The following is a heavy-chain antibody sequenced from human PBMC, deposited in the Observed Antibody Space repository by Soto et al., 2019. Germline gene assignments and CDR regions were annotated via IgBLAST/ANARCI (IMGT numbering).Heavy chain of an antibody. J-gene: IGHJ4*02. Sequence: EVQLLESGGGLVQPGGSLRLSCAASGFTFSSYAMSWVRQAPGKGLEWVSAISGSGGSTYYADSVKGRFTISRDNSKNTLYLQMNSLRAEDTAVDYCAKDRTGSGSGSYYDYWGQGTLVTVSS. V-gene: IGHV3-23*01. CDR2: ISGSGGST. CDR1: GFTFSSYA. CDR3: AKDRTGSGSGSYYDY. D-gene: IGHD3-10*01.